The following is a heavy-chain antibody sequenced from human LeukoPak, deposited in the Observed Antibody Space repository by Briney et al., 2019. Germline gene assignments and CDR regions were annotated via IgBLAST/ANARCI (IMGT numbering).Heavy chain of an antibody. CDR1: GFTFSNAW. CDR2: IKSKTSGGTT. J-gene: IGHJ6*03. V-gene: IGHV3-15*01. Sequence: GGSLRLSCAASGFTFSNAWMSWVRQAPGKGLEWVGRIKSKTSGGTTDYAATVRGRFTISRDDSKNTLYLQMNRLKTEDTAVYYCTTDLGSPPGYCTNGVCYENYYDSMDVWGKGTTVTVSS. CDR3: TTDLGSPPGYCTNGVCYENYYDSMDV. D-gene: IGHD2-8*01.